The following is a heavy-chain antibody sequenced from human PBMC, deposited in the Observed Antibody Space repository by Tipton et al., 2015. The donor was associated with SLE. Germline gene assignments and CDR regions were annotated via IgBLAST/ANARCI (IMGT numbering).Heavy chain of an antibody. Sequence: TLSLTCAVYGGSFSGYYWGWIRQPPGKGLEWIGNVYYSGSTYYNPSLSSRLTLLVDTSTNQFSLKLTSVTAADTAVYSCARGEDPDPFDSWGRGTMVTVSS. V-gene: IGHV4-34*01. CDR1: GGSFSGYY. J-gene: IGHJ3*02. CDR2: VYYSGST. CDR3: ARGEDPDPFDS.